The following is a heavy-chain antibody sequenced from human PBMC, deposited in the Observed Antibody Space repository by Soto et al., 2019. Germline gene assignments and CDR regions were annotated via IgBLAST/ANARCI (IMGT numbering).Heavy chain of an antibody. CDR3: GKLEGRGQIDF. J-gene: IGHJ4*02. Sequence: PGGSLRVSCVTSGFIFRSNTMVWVRQAPGKGLEWVSAISGSGETIYYADSVKGRFTVSRDNAKSTLSVQMNSLRAEDTAVYYCGKLEGRGQIDFWGQGTLVTVAS. V-gene: IGHV3-23*01. CDR2: ISGSGETI. CDR1: GFIFRSNT. D-gene: IGHD3-10*01.